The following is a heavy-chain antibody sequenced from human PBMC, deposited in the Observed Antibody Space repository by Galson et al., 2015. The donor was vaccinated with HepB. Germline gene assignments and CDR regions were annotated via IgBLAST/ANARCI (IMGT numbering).Heavy chain of an antibody. CDR3: TRGRLLWFGDPSWFDP. V-gene: IGHV5-10-1*01. D-gene: IGHD3-10*01. CDR2: IDPSDSFS. J-gene: IGHJ5*02. CDR1: GYNFSSYW. Sequence: QSGAEVKNPGESLRISCKGSGYNFSSYWINWVRQMPGKGLEWVGRIDPSDSFSNYSPSFQGHVTISLEKSISTAYLQWSSLKVSDTAIYYCTRGRLLWFGDPSWFDPWGQGTLVTVSS.